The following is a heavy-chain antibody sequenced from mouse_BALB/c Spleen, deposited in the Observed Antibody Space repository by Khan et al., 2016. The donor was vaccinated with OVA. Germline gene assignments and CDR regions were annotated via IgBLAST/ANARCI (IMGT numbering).Heavy chain of an antibody. J-gene: IGHJ3*01. CDR1: GFSLTNYG. D-gene: IGHD2-4*01. CDR3: ARNYDCDESLAY. CDR2: IWSGGST. Sequence: VQLVESGPGLVQPSQSLSITCTVSGFSLTNYGVHWVRQSPGKGLEWLGLIWSGGSTDYNAAFISRLSISKDNSKSQVFFKMNSLQANDTAIYYCARNYDCDESLAYWGQGTLVTVSA. V-gene: IGHV2-2*02.